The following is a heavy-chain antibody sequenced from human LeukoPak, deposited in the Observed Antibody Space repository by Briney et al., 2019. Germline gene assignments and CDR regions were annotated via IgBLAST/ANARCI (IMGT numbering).Heavy chain of an antibody. CDR1: GFTFSSYS. D-gene: IGHD3-10*01. CDR2: IRQDGSDQ. J-gene: IGHJ6*02. CDR3: ARSLLWFGDYYGMDV. Sequence: PGRSLRLSCAASGFTFSSYSMHWVRQAPGKGLEWVGGIRQDGSDQYYADSVKGRFTISRDNSKNTLYLQMNGLRAEDTAVYYCARSLLWFGDYYGMDVWGQGTTVTVSS. V-gene: IGHV3-30*04.